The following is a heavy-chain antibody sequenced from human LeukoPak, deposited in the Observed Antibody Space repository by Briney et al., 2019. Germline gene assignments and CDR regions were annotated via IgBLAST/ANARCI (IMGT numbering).Heavy chain of an antibody. J-gene: IGHJ4*02. CDR3: ARGLGDYYGTSDYYYAVPAH. D-gene: IGHD3-22*01. CDR1: GYTFTTYD. V-gene: IGHV1-8*01. CDR2: MNPNSGDT. Sequence: ASVKVSCKASGYTFTTYDITWVRQATGQGLEWMGWMNPNSGDTAYAQKFQGRVAMTRDTSINTAYMELSSLRSEDTAVYYCARGLGDYYGTSDYYYAVPAHWGQGTLVTVSS.